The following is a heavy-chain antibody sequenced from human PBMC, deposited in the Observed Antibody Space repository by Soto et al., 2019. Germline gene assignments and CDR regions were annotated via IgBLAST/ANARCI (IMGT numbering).Heavy chain of an antibody. D-gene: IGHD2-2*03. CDR2: ISGSGGST. CDR3: ATVGYCSSTSCQTRYYYYGMDV. Sequence: TGGSLRLSCAASGFTFSSYAMSWVRQAPGKGLEWVSAISGSGGSTYYADSVKGRFTISRDNAKNSLFLQMNSLRAEDTAVYYCATVGYCSSTSCQTRYYYYGMDVWGQGTTVTVSS. J-gene: IGHJ6*02. V-gene: IGHV3-23*01. CDR1: GFTFSSYA.